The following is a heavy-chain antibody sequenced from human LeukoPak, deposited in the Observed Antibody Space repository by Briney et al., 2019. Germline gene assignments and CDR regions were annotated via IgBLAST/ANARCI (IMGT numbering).Heavy chain of an antibody. CDR2: INPNSGGT. Sequence: SVKVSCKHPGYTFTGYYMHWVRQAPGQGLEWMGWINPNSGGTNYAQKFQGRVTMTRDTSISTAYMELSRLRSDDTAVYYCAREQQLVPSNYMDVWGQGTTVTVSS. CDR1: GYTFTGYY. J-gene: IGHJ6*02. D-gene: IGHD6-13*01. CDR3: AREQQLVPSNYMDV. V-gene: IGHV1-2*02.